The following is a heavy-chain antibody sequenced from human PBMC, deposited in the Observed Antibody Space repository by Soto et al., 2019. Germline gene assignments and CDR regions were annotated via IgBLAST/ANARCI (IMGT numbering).Heavy chain of an antibody. D-gene: IGHD6-25*01. CDR2: ISSDGSGT. CDR3: SRGERSHFDS. CDR1: GFTFGTYW. V-gene: IGHV3-74*01. J-gene: IGHJ4*02. Sequence: PGGSLRLSCAVSGFTFGTYWMHWVRQVPGKGLVWVARISSDGSGTSYADSVKGRFTISRDNAKNTLFLQVNSLGADDSALYYCSRGERSHFDSWGPGTLVTVSS.